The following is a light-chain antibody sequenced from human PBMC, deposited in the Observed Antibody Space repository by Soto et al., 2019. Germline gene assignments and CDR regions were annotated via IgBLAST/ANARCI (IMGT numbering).Light chain of an antibody. CDR3: SAYAGSSTL. CDR1: SSDVGGYNY. CDR2: EVS. V-gene: IGLV2-8*01. J-gene: IGLJ2*01. Sequence: QSALTQPPSASGSPGQSVTISCTGTSSDVGGYNYVSWYQQHPGKAPKFMLYEVSKRPSGVPDLFSGSKSGNTASLTVSVLQAEDEADYYCSAYAGSSTLCGGGTKLNV.